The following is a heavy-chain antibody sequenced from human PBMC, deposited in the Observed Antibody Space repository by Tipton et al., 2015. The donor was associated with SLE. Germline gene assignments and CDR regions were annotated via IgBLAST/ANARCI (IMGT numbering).Heavy chain of an antibody. V-gene: IGHV1-8*01. Sequence: QSGPEVKKPGASVKVSCKASGYTFTSYDINWVRQATGQGLEWMGWMNPASDNTGYAQKFQGRLTMTRNTSISTAYMELSSLRSEDTAVYYWARGGGYDSAFDIWGQGTMVTVSS. CDR3: ARGGGYDSAFDI. CDR1: GYTFTSYD. J-gene: IGHJ3*02. D-gene: IGHD5-12*01. CDR2: MNPASDNT.